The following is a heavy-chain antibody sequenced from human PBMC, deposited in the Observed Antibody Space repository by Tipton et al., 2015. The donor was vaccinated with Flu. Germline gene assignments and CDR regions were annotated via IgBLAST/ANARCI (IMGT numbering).Heavy chain of an antibody. CDR3: VRAVGGAAAL. Sequence: SLRLSCAASGFIVSSDYMSWVRQAPGKGLEWVSVIYSGDSTSYADPVRGRFTISRDNSKNTLYLQMNNLRAEDTALYSCVRAVGGAAALWGQGTMVTVSS. J-gene: IGHJ3*01. D-gene: IGHD6-13*01. CDR1: GFIVSSDY. CDR2: IYSGDST. V-gene: IGHV3-53*01.